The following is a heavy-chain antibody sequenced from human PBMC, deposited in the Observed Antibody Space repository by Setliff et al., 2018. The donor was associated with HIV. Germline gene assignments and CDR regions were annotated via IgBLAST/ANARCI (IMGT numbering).Heavy chain of an antibody. D-gene: IGHD3-22*01. J-gene: IGHJ4*02. V-gene: IGHV7-4-1*02. Sequence: ASVMVSCKASGYTFTSYAMHWVRQAPGQRLEWMGWINTYTGNPTYAQDFTGRFVFSLDTSVSTAYLQISSLKAEDIAVYYCERDGYYYDSSGHLAYYFDYWGQGTLVTVSS. CDR2: INTYTGNP. CDR3: ERDGYYYDSSGHLAYYFDY. CDR1: GYTFTSYA.